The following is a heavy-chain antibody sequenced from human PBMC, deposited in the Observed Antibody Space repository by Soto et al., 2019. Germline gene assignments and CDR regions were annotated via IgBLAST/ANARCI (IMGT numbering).Heavy chain of an antibody. D-gene: IGHD2-21*02. CDR1: GFTFSSYG. J-gene: IGHJ5*02. CDR3: AKVSLAYCGGDCYSKWFDP. Sequence: QVQLVESGGGVVQPGRSLRLSCAASGFTFSSYGMHWVRQAPGKGLEWVAVISYDGSNKYYADSVKGRFTISRDNSKNTLYLQMNSLRAEDTAVYYCAKVSLAYCGGDCYSKWFDPWGQGTLVTVSS. CDR2: ISYDGSNK. V-gene: IGHV3-30*18.